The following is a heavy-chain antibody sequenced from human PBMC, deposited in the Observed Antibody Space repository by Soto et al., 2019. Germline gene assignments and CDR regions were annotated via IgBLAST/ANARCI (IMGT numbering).Heavy chain of an antibody. CDR2: ISGSGGST. D-gene: IGHD6-19*01. CDR3: AKDGEQWLVYYYFDY. CDR1: GFTFSSYA. Sequence: EVQLLESGGGLVQPGGSLRLSCAASGFTFSSYAMSWVRQAPGKGLEWVSAISGSGGSTYYADSVKGRFAISRDNSKNTLYLQMNSLRAEDTAVYYCAKDGEQWLVYYYFDYWGQGTLVTVSS. V-gene: IGHV3-23*01. J-gene: IGHJ4*02.